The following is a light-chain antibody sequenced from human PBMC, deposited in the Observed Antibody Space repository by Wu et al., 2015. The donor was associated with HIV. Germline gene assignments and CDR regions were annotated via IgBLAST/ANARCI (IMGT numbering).Light chain of an antibody. J-gene: IGKJ4*01. CDR1: RVFSSN. Sequence: SCRAVRVFSSNLAWYQQKPGQAPRLSSIGASTRVIGIPARFSGSGSGTEFTLTISTMQSEDFAVYYCQQYNNLPPALTFGGGTKVKIK. V-gene: IGKV3-15*01. CDR3: QQYNNLPPALT. CDR2: GAS.